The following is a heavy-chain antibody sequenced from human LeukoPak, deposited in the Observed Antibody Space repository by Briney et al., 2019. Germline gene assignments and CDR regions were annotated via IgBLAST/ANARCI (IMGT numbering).Heavy chain of an antibody. V-gene: IGHV3-NL1*01. D-gene: IGHD2-15*01. CDR2: IYSDGST. CDR1: GFTFSSYG. J-gene: IGHJ2*01. CDR3: ARRYQVSWYFDL. Sequence: GGSLRLSCAASGFTFSSYGMHWVRQAPGKGLEWVSVIYSDGSTQYADSVKGRFTIARDNYKNTLYLQMNSLRDEDTAMYYCARRYQVSWYFDLWGRGTLVTVSS.